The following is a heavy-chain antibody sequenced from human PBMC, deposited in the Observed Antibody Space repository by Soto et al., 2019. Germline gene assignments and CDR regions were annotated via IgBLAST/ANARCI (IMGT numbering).Heavy chain of an antibody. CDR1: GYTFTSYG. D-gene: IGHD2-21*02. Sequence: GASVKVSCKASGYTFTSYGISWVRQAPGQGLEWMGWISAYNGNTNYAQKLQGRVTMTTDTSTSTAYMELRSLRSDDTAVYYCARDLEEDYCGGDCYSNWFDPWGQGTLVTVSS. CDR3: ARDLEEDYCGGDCYSNWFDP. CDR2: ISAYNGNT. V-gene: IGHV1-18*01. J-gene: IGHJ5*02.